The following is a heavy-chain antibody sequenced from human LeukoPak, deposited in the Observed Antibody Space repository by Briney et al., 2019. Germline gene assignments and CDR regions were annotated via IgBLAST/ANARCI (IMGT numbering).Heavy chain of an antibody. V-gene: IGHV1-69*13. CDR1: GGTFSSYA. J-gene: IGHJ5*02. Sequence: ASVKVSCKASGGTFSSYAIGWVRQAPGQGLEWMGGIIPIFGTANYAQKFQGRVTITADESTSTAYMELSRLRSDDTAVYYCARGTQLRYFDWLRRSNWFDPWGQGTLVTVSS. D-gene: IGHD3-9*01. CDR2: IIPIFGTA. CDR3: ARGTQLRYFDWLRRSNWFDP.